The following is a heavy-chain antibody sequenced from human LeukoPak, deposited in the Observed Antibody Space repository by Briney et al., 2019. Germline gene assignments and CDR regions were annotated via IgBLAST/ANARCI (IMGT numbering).Heavy chain of an antibody. Sequence: GGSLRLSCAASGFTFSSYGMHWVRQAPGKGLEWVAVIWYDGSNKYYADSVKGRFTISRDNSKNTLYLQMNSLRAEDTAVYYCATVIVGAYNWFDPWGQGTLVTVS. CDR2: IWYDGSNK. CDR3: ATVIVGAYNWFDP. CDR1: GFTFSSYG. V-gene: IGHV3-33*01. D-gene: IGHD1-26*01. J-gene: IGHJ5*02.